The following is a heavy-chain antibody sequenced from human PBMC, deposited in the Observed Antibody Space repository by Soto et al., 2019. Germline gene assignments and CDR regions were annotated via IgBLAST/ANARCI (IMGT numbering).Heavy chain of an antibody. CDR3: ARGEGITMFRGVIIPDYYYDYYIDV. J-gene: IGHJ6*03. V-gene: IGHV4-34*01. CDR2: INHSGST. D-gene: IGHD3-10*01. Sequence: PSETLSLTCAVYGGSFSGYYWSWIRQPPGKGLEWIGEINHSGSTNYNPSLKSRVTISVDTSKNQFSLKLSSVTAADTAVYYCARGEGITMFRGVIIPDYYYDYYIDVWGKGITVTVS. CDR1: GGSFSGYY.